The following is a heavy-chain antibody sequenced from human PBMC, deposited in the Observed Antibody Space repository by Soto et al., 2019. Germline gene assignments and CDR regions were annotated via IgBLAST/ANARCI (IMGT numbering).Heavy chain of an antibody. CDR2: ISTYNGNT. CDR1: GYTLITYG. D-gene: IGHD3-22*01. CDR3: ARGPTDYYDNSANYFLDY. Sequence: QVQLVQSGAAVTKPGASVQVSCKASGYTLITYGVSWVRQAPGQGLDWLGWISTYNGNTRYAERLQGRVTMTTDTTTNTAYMEPRNLRSDDTAVYYCARGPTDYYDNSANYFLDYWGQGTLVTVSS. J-gene: IGHJ4*02. V-gene: IGHV1-18*01.